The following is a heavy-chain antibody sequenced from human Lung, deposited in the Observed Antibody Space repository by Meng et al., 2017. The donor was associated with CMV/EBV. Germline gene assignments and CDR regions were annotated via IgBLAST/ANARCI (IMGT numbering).Heavy chain of an antibody. J-gene: IGHJ4*02. CDR1: GFSFGTYG. D-gene: IGHD3-3*01. V-gene: IGHV3-30*02. CDR3: AKGLSNYDSWGGCDH. CDR2: IRYDGSNT. Sequence: GGSLRLXCAASGFSFGTYGMHWVRQAPGKGLEWVSFIRYDGSNTHYADSVKGRFSISRDNSENMLYLQMGSLRPEDTAVYYCAKGLSNYDSWGGCDHWGQGTLVTVSS.